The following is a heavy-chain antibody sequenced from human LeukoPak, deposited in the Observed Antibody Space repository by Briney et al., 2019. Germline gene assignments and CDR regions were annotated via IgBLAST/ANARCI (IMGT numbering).Heavy chain of an antibody. CDR1: GGSISSGSYY. Sequence: SETLSLTCTVSGGSISSGSYYWSWIRQPAGKGLEWIGRIYTSGSTNYNPSLKSRVTISLDTSKNQFSLKLSSVTAADTAVYYCARVGFSSSWGHGNAFDIWGQGTMVTVSS. CDR2: IYTSGST. D-gene: IGHD6-13*01. J-gene: IGHJ3*02. V-gene: IGHV4-61*02. CDR3: ARVGFSSSWGHGNAFDI.